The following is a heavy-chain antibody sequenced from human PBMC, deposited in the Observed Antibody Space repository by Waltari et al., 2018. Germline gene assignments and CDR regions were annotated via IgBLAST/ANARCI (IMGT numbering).Heavy chain of an antibody. CDR2: IKQDGSDI. Sequence: EVQLVESGGGLVQPGGSLRLSCLVSGFTFSAYWMSWARQAPGKGLEWVANIKQDGSDIYYADSVKGRITISRDNAKNSLYLQMNSLRAEDTAVYYCARDVGNVGGNYWGQGTLVTVSS. V-gene: IGHV3-7*01. CDR1: GFTFSAYW. CDR3: ARDVGNVGGNY. J-gene: IGHJ4*02. D-gene: IGHD3-10*01.